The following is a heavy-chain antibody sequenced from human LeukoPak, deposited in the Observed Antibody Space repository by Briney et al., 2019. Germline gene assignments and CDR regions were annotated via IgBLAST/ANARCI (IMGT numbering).Heavy chain of an antibody. CDR2: IYYSGST. D-gene: IGHD2-15*01. J-gene: IGHJ6*03. CDR3: ARSFYCSGGSCYSYYYYYYMDV. CDR1: GGSISSYY. V-gene: IGHV4-59*01. Sequence: SETLSLTCTVSGGSISSYYWSWIRQPPGKGLERIGYIYYSGSTNYNPSLKSRVTISVDTSKNQFSLKLSSVTAADTAVYYCARSFYCSGGSCYSYYYYYYMDVWGKGTTVTVSS.